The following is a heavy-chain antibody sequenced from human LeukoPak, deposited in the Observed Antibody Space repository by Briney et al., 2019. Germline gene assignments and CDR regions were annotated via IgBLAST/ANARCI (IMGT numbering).Heavy chain of an antibody. Sequence: SETLSLTCTVSGGSISSGGYYWSWIRQPPGKGLEWIGYIYHSGSTYYNPSLKSRVTISVDTSKNQFSLKLSSVTAADTAVYYCARRGATAFDAFDIWGQGTMVTVSS. CDR1: GGSISSGGYY. CDR3: ARRGATAFDAFDI. J-gene: IGHJ3*02. V-gene: IGHV4-30-2*01. D-gene: IGHD5-12*01. CDR2: IYHSGST.